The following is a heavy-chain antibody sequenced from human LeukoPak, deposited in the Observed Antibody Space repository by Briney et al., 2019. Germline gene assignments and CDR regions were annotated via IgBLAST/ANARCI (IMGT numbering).Heavy chain of an antibody. CDR2: ISSSGSTQ. CDR1: GFTFSDYY. CDR3: ASDSNYYYYMDV. V-gene: IGHV3-11*01. Sequence: GGSLRLSCAASGFTFSDYYMSWIRQAPGKGQEWASYISSSGSTQYYADSVKGRFTISRDNAKNSLYLQMNSLRAEDTAVYYCASDSNYYYYMDVWGKGTTVTVSS. J-gene: IGHJ6*03. D-gene: IGHD2/OR15-2a*01.